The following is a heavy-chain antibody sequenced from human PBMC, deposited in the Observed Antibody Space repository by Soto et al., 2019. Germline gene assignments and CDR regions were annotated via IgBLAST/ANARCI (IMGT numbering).Heavy chain of an antibody. CDR1: GYTFTDHY. Sequence: SLKVSCKTSGYTFTDHYVHWVRQAPGQGLEWLGWINPFSGGAKYPQRFKDKVSMTADTSISTVYMYLTSLTSDDTAIYYCARSSGTYSLDFWGQGTLVTVS. V-gene: IGHV1-2*02. D-gene: IGHD3-10*01. CDR3: ARSSGTYSLDF. CDR2: INPFSGGA. J-gene: IGHJ4*02.